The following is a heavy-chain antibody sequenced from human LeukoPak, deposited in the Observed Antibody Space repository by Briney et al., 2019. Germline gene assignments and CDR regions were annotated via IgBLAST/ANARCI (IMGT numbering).Heavy chain of an antibody. CDR1: GFTFSSYG. CDR3: AKDRGSSGSYYTFDY. D-gene: IGHD3-10*01. J-gene: IGHJ4*02. Sequence: GGSLRLSCAASGFTFSSYGMHWVRQAPGKGLEGVAFIRYDGSNKYYADSVKGRFTISRDNSKNTLYLQMNSLRAEDTAVYYCAKDRGSSGSYYTFDYWGQGTLVTVSS. V-gene: IGHV3-30*02. CDR2: IRYDGSNK.